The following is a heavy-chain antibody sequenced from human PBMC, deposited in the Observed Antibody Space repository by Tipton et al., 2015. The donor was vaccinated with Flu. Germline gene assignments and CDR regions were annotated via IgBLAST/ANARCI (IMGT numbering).Heavy chain of an antibody. CDR1: GGSISSGSYY. CDR3: ARQRVGAYLEPIGY. CDR2: IYTSGST. V-gene: IGHV4-61*02. D-gene: IGHD1-26*01. Sequence: TLSLTCTVFGGSISSGSYYWSWIRQPAGKGLEWIGRIYTSGSTNYNPSLKSRVTITVDTSKNQFSLKLSPVTAADTAVYYCARQRVGAYLEPIGYWGQGTLVNVSS. J-gene: IGHJ4*02.